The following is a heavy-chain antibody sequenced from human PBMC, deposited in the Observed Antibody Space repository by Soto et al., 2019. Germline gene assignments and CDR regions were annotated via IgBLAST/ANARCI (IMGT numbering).Heavy chain of an antibody. Sequence: EVQLVESGGDLVQPGGFLRLSCATSGFTFSRYWMHWVRQVPGKGLVWVSRINSDGSSISYSDSVKGRFTISRDNAKNTLYLPMNSLRVEDTAVYYCARLPLDTNTSLAYWGQGTLVTVSS. D-gene: IGHD1-1*01. CDR1: GFTFSRYW. CDR3: ARLPLDTNTSLAY. CDR2: INSDGSSI. J-gene: IGHJ4*02. V-gene: IGHV3-74*01.